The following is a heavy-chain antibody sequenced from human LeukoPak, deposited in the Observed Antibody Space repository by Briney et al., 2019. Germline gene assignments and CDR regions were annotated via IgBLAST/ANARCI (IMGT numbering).Heavy chain of an antibody. D-gene: IGHD3-22*01. CDR3: ARDGGYLDDFDT. CDR1: GFTVSSNY. CDR2: IYSGGST. Sequence: GGSLRLSCAASGFTVSSNYMSWVRQAPGKGLEWVSVIYSGGSTYYADSVKGRFTVSRDNSKNMLYLQMNSLRAEDTAVYYCARDGGYLDDFDTWGQGTMVTVSS. V-gene: IGHV3-53*01. J-gene: IGHJ3*02.